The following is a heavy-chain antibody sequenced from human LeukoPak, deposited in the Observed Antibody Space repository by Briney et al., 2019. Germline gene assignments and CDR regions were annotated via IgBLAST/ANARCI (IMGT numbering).Heavy chain of an antibody. CDR3: AREDDILTGSGAFDI. Sequence: ASAKVSCKASGYTFTGYYMHWVRQAPGQGLEWMGWINPNSGGTNYAQKFQGRVTMTRDTSISTAYMELSRLRSDDTAVYYCAREDDILTGSGAFDIWGQGTMVTVSS. CDR2: INPNSGGT. J-gene: IGHJ3*02. CDR1: GYTFTGYY. V-gene: IGHV1-2*02. D-gene: IGHD3-9*01.